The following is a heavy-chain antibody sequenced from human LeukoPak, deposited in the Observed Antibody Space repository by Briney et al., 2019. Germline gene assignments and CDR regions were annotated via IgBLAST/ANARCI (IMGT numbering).Heavy chain of an antibody. Sequence: SETLSLTCSVSGYSISSGYYWGWIRQPPGKGLEWITYIYHSRTTYYNPSLKSRVTISVDTSKNQFSLKLSSVTAADTAVYYCARGCSGGSCSLREYYDSSGYYHDYWGQGTLVTVSS. V-gene: IGHV4-38-2*02. CDR3: ARGCSGGSCSLREYYDSSGYYHDY. CDR2: IYHSRTT. CDR1: GYSISSGYY. D-gene: IGHD3-22*01. J-gene: IGHJ4*02.